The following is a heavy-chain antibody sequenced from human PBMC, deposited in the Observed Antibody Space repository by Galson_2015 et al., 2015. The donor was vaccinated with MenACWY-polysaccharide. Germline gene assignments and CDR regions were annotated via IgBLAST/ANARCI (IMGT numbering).Heavy chain of an antibody. CDR2: IKNAGTAK. CDR1: GFIFSNYW. V-gene: IGHV3-7*04. Sequence: SLRLSCATSGFIFSNYWMSWVRLTPGTGLEWLGNIKNAGTAKNYVDSVKGRFTFSRDNTKNSLYLQMSSLREEDTAVYYCAKDRHWNSFDCWGQGTLVTVSS. J-gene: IGHJ4*02. D-gene: IGHD1/OR15-1a*01. CDR3: AKDRHWNSFDC.